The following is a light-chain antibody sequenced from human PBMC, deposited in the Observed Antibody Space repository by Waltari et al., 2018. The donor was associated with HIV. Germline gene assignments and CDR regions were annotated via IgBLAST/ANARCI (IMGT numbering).Light chain of an antibody. CDR2: GNS. J-gene: IGLJ3*02. Sequence: QSVLTQPPSVSGAPGQRVTISCTGSSSNIGATYDVHWYHQLPGTAPTLLLFGNSNRPSGVPDRFSGSKSGTSTSLAITGLQAEDEADYYCQSYDSSLSGWVFGGGTKLTVL. V-gene: IGLV1-40*01. CDR3: QSYDSSLSGWV. CDR1: SSNIGATYD.